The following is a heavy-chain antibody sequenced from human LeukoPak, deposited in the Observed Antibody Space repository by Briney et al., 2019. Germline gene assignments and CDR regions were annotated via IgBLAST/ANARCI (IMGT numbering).Heavy chain of an antibody. J-gene: IGHJ3*02. V-gene: IGHV3-53*01. CDR1: GFTVSSIH. Sequence: GGSLRLSCAASGFTVSSIHMVWVRQASGKGLEWVSVTYTGGNSYYAGSVKGRFIISRDISKNTLYLQMNSLRAEDSALYYCARGGRGSAAVVAPRSFDIWGQGTMVTVSS. CDR2: TYTGGNS. CDR3: ARGGRGSAAVVAPRSFDI. D-gene: IGHD3-22*01.